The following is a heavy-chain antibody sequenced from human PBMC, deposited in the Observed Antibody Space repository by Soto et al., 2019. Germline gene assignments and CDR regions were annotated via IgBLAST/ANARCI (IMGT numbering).Heavy chain of an antibody. J-gene: IGHJ4*02. CDR3: ARDLKKVVRGIDY. CDR2: MSFDGYDK. CDR1: GFTFSSYA. Sequence: QVQLVESGGGVVQPGRSLRLSCAASGFTFSSYAMHWVRQAPDKGLEWVAAMSFDGYDKYYADSVKGRFTISRDNSMDTLYLQMTSLRAEDTAVYYCARDLKKVVRGIDYWGQGTLVTVSS. V-gene: IGHV3-30-3*01. D-gene: IGHD3-10*01.